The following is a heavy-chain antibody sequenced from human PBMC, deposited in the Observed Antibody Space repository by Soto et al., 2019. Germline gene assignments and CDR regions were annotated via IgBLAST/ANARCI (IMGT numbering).Heavy chain of an antibody. V-gene: IGHV4-4*02. Sequence: SETLSLTCVVSGGSISRSNWWTWVRQPPGKGPEWIGEIYHTGAANYNPSLQSRVTISIDKSKNQFSLMLSSVTAADTAVYYCARVLVADNWFDPWGQGILVTVSS. CDR2: IYHTGAA. D-gene: IGHD3-3*01. J-gene: IGHJ5*02. CDR1: GGSISRSNW. CDR3: ARVLVADNWFDP.